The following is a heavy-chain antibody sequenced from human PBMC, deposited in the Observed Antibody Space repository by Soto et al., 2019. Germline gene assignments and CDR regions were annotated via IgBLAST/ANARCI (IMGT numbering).Heavy chain of an antibody. J-gene: IGHJ6*02. D-gene: IGHD6-13*01. V-gene: IGHV1-3*01. CDR3: ARGSSSWENYYFYGFDV. CDR2: ISAGNGQT. Sequence: ASVKVSCKASGYSFTNYGIHWVRQAPGQRPEWMGWISAGNGQTKYSQRFQGRVTITRDTSASTADMDLSSLTSEDTGVYYCARGSSSWENYYFYGFDVWGQGTTVTVSS. CDR1: GYSFTNYG.